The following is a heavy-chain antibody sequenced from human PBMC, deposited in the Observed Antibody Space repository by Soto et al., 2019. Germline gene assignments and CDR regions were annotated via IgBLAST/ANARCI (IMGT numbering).Heavy chain of an antibody. CDR1: GFTFNDYA. CDR2: ISGSGGST. Sequence: GGSLRLSCAASGFTFNDYAMTWVRQAPGKGLDWVSSISGSGGSTYYADSVKGRFTISRDNSKNTLYLQMNSLRAEDTAVYYCAKDRGSTWYGTYFDYWGQGTLVTVSS. V-gene: IGHV3-23*01. CDR3: AKDRGSTWYGTYFDY. D-gene: IGHD6-13*01. J-gene: IGHJ4*02.